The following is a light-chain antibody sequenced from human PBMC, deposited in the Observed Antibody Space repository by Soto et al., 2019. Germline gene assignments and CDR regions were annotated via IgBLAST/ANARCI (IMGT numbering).Light chain of an antibody. CDR2: RAS. J-gene: IGKJ1*01. Sequence: IVITQSPATLSVSPGERATLSCRASQNIYSNIAWYQQRPGQAPRLLIYRASTRATGVPARFSGSGSGTEFTLTISSLQSEDFATYYCKQYDSYSGTFGQGNKVDI. CDR1: QNIYSN. CDR3: KQYDSYSGT. V-gene: IGKV3-15*01.